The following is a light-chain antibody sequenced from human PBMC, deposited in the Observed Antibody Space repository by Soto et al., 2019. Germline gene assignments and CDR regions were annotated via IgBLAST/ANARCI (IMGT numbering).Light chain of an antibody. V-gene: IGKV3-20*01. CDR3: QQYGSSPALT. J-gene: IGKJ4*01. CDR1: QSLSSSY. Sequence: EIVMTQPPATLSVSPGERATLSCRASQSLSSSYLAWYQQKPGQAPRLLIYGASSRATGIPDRFSGSGSGTDFTLTISRLEPEDFAVYYCQQYGSSPALTFGGGPKVDI. CDR2: GAS.